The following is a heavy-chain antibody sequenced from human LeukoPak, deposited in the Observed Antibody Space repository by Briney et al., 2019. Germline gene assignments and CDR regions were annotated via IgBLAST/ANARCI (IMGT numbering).Heavy chain of an antibody. CDR3: ARGRYYYGSGSHFDY. CDR1: GGSISSSNW. CDR2: IYHSGST. J-gene: IGHJ4*02. V-gene: IGHV4-4*02. Sequence: SETLSLTCAVSGGSISSSNWWSWVRQPPGKGLEWIGEIYHSGSTNYNPSLKSRVTISVDTSKNQFSLKLSSVTAADTAVYYCARGRYYYGSGSHFDYWGQGTLVIVSS. D-gene: IGHD3-10*01.